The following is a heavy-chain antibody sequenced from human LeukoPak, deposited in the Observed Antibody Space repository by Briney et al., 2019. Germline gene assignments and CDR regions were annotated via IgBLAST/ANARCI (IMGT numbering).Heavy chain of an antibody. CDR3: ATASYSGSSHWFDP. V-gene: IGHV1-24*01. CDR2: FDPEDGET. D-gene: IGHD1-26*01. CDR1: GYTLTELS. Sequence: ASAKVSCKVSGYTLTELSMHWVRQAPGKGLEWMGGFDPEDGETIYAQKFQGRVTMTEDTSTDTAYMELSSLRSEDTAVYYCATASYSGSSHWFDPWGQGTLVTVSS. J-gene: IGHJ5*02.